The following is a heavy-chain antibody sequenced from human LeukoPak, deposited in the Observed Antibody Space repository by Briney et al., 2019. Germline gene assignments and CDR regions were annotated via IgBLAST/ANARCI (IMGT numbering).Heavy chain of an antibody. D-gene: IGHD3-16*01. CDR3: ARGRRILGGPENAGDFFDF. CDR1: GYTLTDYY. CDR2: VNPNSGAT. V-gene: IGHV1-2*02. J-gene: IGHJ4*01. Sequence: ASVTVSCKASGYTLTDYYLHWVRQSPGQGLKWMGWVNPNSGATHYAQSFQARVTMTRDTSIASSYMELTGLESGDTAVYYCARGRRILGGPENAGDFFDFWGQGSLVTVSS.